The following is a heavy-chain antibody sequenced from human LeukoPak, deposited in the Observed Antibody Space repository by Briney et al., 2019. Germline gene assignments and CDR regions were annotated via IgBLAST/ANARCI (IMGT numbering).Heavy chain of an antibody. CDR3: ARLTVVTAY. D-gene: IGHD4-23*01. CDR2: INHSGST. CDR1: GGSFSGYY. J-gene: IGHJ4*02. Sequence: SETLSLTCAVHGGSFSGYYWSWIRQPPGKGLEWIGEINHSGSTNYNPSLKSRVTISVDTSKNQFSLKLSSVTAADTAVYYCARLTVVTAYWGQGTLVTVSS. V-gene: IGHV4-34*01.